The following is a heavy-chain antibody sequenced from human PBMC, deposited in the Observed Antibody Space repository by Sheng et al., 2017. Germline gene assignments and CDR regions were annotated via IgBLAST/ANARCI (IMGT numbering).Heavy chain of an antibody. Sequence: QLQLQESGPGLVKPSETPSLTCTVSGGSISSSSYYWGWIRQPPGKGLEWIATIYYSGNAYSNPSLKSRVTISIDTSKNQFSLNLNSVTTADTAVYFCARHNCAGDCYSRARWFDPWGQGTLVTVSS. D-gene: IGHD2-21*02. V-gene: IGHV4-39*07. J-gene: IGHJ5*02. CDR3: ARHNCAGDCYSRARWFDP. CDR1: GGSISSSSYY. CDR2: IYYSGNA.